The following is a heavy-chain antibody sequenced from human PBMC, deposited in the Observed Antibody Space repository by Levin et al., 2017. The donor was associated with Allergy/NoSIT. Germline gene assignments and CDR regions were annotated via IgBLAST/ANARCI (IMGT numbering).Heavy chain of an antibody. Sequence: LVASVKVSCKASGFTFTAFYIHWVRQAPGQGLEYMGYINPNSGATKFAQRFQGRVTMTRDTSINTAYMELSSLRSDDTAVYYCARVRLLKFGEIDAWGQGTQVTVSS. CDR2: INPNSGAT. CDR3: ARVRLLKFGEIDA. J-gene: IGHJ5*02. V-gene: IGHV1-2*03. D-gene: IGHD3-10*01. CDR1: GFTFTAFY.